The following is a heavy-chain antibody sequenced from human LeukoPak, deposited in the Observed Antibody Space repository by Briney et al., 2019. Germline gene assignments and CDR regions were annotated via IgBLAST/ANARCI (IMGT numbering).Heavy chain of an antibody. D-gene: IGHD3-3*01. J-gene: IGHJ4*02. CDR2: INPNSGGT. CDR3: ARGDYDFWSGYDY. Sequence: ASVKVSCKASGYTFTGYYMHWVRQAPGQGLEWVGWINPNSGGTNYAQKFQGRVTMTRDTSISTAYMELSRLRSDDTAVYYCARGDYDFWSGYDYWGQGTLVTVSS. CDR1: GYTFTGYY. V-gene: IGHV1-2*02.